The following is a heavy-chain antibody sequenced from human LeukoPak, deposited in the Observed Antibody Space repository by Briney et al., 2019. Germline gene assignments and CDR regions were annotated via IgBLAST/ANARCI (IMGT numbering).Heavy chain of an antibody. V-gene: IGHV4-39*01. CDR1: GGSIRSSYYY. CDR3: ARRRAATIDY. CDR2: IYVSGST. Sequence: PSETLSLTCTVSGGSIRSSYYYWGWIRQPPGKGLEWIGSIYVSGSTYYNPSLKSRVTISVDTSKNQFSLKLNSVTAADTAVCYCARRRAATIDYWGQGTLVTVSS. J-gene: IGHJ4*02. D-gene: IGHD6-25*01.